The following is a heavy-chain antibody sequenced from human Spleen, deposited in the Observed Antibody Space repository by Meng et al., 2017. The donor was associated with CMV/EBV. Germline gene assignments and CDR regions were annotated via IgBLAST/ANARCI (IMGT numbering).Heavy chain of an antibody. D-gene: IGHD3-3*01. Sequence: SETLSLTYSVSGGSVSSASYYLTWIRQPPGKGLEWIGHIYYSGSTKYNPSLKSRVTISVDTSKNQFSLKLSSVTAADTAVYYCARGLYDLWSGSIFVYYAMDVWGQGTTVTVSS. CDR3: ARGLYDLWSGSIFVYYAMDV. V-gene: IGHV4-61*01. J-gene: IGHJ6*02. CDR1: GGSVSSASYY. CDR2: IYYSGST.